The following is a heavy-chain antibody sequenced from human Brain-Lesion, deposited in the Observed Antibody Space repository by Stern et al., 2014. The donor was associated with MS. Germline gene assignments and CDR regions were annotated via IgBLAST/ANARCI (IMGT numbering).Heavy chain of an antibody. CDR1: GYIFTGYY. CDR3: ARDQRGITIFGVVTDYYYLGMDV. J-gene: IGHJ6*02. D-gene: IGHD3-3*01. Sequence: VQLVQSGAEVKKPGASVKVSCKTSGYIFTGYYIHWVRQAPGQGLEWMACINPNTAGTKYAQKFQGRVTMSRDTSISTAYVELSSLTSYDTAVYYCARDQRGITIFGVVTDYYYLGMDVWGQGTTVTVSS. V-gene: IGHV1-2*02. CDR2: INPNTAGT.